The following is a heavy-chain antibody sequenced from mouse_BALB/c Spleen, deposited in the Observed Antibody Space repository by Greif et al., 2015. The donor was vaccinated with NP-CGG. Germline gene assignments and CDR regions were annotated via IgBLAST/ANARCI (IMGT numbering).Heavy chain of an antibody. CDR3: ARSALLRYRLYKMDY. CDR2: IYPGDGDT. D-gene: IGHD1-1*01. J-gene: IGHJ4*01. Sequence: QVQLQQSGAELVRPGSSVKISCKASGYAFSSYWMNWVKQRPGQGLEWIGQIYPGDGDTNYNGKFKGKATLTADKSSSTAYMQLSSLTSEDSAVYFCARSALLRYRLYKMDYWGQGTSVTVSS. CDR1: GYAFSSYW. V-gene: IGHV1-80*01.